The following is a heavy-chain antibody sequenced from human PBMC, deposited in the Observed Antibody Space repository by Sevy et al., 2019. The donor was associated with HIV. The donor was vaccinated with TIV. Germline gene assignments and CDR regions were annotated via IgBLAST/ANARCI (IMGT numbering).Heavy chain of an antibody. CDR2: INPNSGGT. J-gene: IGHJ3*02. CDR1: GYTFTGYY. Sequence: ASVKVSCKASGYTFTGYYMHWVRQAPGQGLEWMGWINPNSGGTNYAQTFQGRVTMTRDTSISTAYMELSRLRSDDTAVYYCARFGENIVVVPAAMALGAFDIWGQGTMVTVSS. CDR3: ARFGENIVVVPAAMALGAFDI. D-gene: IGHD2-2*01. V-gene: IGHV1-2*02.